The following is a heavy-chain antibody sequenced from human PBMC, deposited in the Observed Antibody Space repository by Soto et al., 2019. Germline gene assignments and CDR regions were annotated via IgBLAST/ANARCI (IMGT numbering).Heavy chain of an antibody. D-gene: IGHD3-10*01. J-gene: IGHJ4*02. CDR3: ARSYGDRGGY. V-gene: IGHV3-48*01. CDR1: GFTFSSYG. Sequence: PGGSLRLSCAASGFTFSSYGMNWVRQAPGKGLELISSISAGGSTIYYADSVKGRFTISRDNARDSLYLQMNSLRAEDTAVYYCARSYGDRGGYWGQGTLVTVSS. CDR2: ISAGGSTI.